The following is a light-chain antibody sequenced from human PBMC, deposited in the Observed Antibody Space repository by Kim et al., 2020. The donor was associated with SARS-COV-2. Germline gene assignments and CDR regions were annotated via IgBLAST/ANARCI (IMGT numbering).Light chain of an antibody. CDR3: QVWDSSTWV. V-gene: IGLV3-9*01. Sequence: SYELTQPLSVSVALGQTARITCGGNNIVTKNVHWYQQKPGQAPVLVMYRDTNRPSGIPERFSGSNSGNTATLTISRAQAGDEAVYYCQVWDSSTWVFGGGPQLTVL. CDR2: RDT. J-gene: IGLJ3*02. CDR1: NIVTKN.